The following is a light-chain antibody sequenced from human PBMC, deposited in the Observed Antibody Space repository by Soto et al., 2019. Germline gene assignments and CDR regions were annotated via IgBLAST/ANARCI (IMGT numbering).Light chain of an antibody. CDR1: QTLHTH. CDR3: EKIFSTPRT. Sequence: DIQITQSPPSLSASVGDRVTISCRSSQTLHTHVNWYLQKPGEAPNLLIYAASSLHSGVPSRFSGSGSGNYFSLTISSLQSVEFANYYCEKIFSTPRTLGQGTLVVMK. CDR2: AAS. V-gene: IGKV1-39*01. J-gene: IGKJ1*01.